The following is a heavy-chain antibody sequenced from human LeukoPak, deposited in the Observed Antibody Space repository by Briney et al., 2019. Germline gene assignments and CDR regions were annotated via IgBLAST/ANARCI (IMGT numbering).Heavy chain of an antibody. CDR1: GYTLTQLS. D-gene: IGHD2-2*01. J-gene: IGHJ4*02. Sequence: ASVKVSCKVSGYTLTQLSMHWVRQAPGKGLEWMGGFDPEDGETIYTQKFQGRLTMTEDTSTDTAYMELSSLRSEDTAVYYCATIPPRGYQLLLVYWGQGTLVTVSS. CDR2: FDPEDGET. CDR3: ATIPPRGYQLLLVY. V-gene: IGHV1-24*01.